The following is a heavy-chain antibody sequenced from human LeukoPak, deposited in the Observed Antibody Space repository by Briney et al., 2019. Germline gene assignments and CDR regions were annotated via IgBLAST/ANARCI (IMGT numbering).Heavy chain of an antibody. Sequence: GGSLRLSCAASGFTFYSHSMNWVRQAPGKGLEWVSSISGSSSNIFYTDSVKGRFTVSRDNAKNSLYLQMDSLRVEDTAVYYCARNSGSYATFDYWGQGTLVTVSS. CDR3: ARNSGSYATFDY. J-gene: IGHJ4*02. CDR2: ISGSSSNI. V-gene: IGHV3-21*01. D-gene: IGHD1-26*01. CDR1: GFTFYSHS.